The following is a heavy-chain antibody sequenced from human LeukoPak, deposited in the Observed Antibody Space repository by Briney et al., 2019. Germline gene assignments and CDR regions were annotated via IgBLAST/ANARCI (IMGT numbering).Heavy chain of an antibody. D-gene: IGHD3-9*01. CDR3: ARDSDWVFDL. CDR1: GGTFSRYA. CDR2: IIPILGIA. Sequence: GSSVTVSCKASGGTFSRYAISWVRQAPGQGLEWMGRIIPILGIANYAQKFQGRVTITADKSTSTAYMELSSLRSEDTAVYYCARDSDWVFDLWGRGTLVTVSS. J-gene: IGHJ2*01. V-gene: IGHV1-69*04.